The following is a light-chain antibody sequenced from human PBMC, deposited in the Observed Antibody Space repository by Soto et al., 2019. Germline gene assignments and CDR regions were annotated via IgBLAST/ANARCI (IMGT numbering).Light chain of an antibody. CDR3: NSYAGSNNL. Sequence: QSALTQPPSASGSPGQSVTISCTGTSSDVGGYNYVSWYQQHPGKAPKLMIYEVTKRPSGVPDRFSGSKSGNTASLTVSGLQAEDEAHYYCNSYAGSNNLFGGGTKLTVL. V-gene: IGLV2-8*01. J-gene: IGLJ2*01. CDR2: EVT. CDR1: SSDVGGYNY.